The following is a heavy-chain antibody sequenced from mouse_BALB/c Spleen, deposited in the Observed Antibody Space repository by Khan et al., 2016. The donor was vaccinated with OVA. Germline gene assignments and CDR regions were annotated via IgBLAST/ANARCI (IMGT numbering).Heavy chain of an antibody. CDR3: ARVGLYYAMDY. V-gene: IGHV5-6-3*01. J-gene: IGHJ4*01. Sequence: EVQRVESGGGLVQPGGSLKLSCAASGFTFSSYGMSWVRQTPDKRLELVATINSNGGSTYYPDSVKGRFTISRDNAKNTLYLQMSSLKSEDTAMYYCARVGLYYAMDYWGQGTSVTVSS. CDR2: INSNGGST. CDR1: GFTFSSYG.